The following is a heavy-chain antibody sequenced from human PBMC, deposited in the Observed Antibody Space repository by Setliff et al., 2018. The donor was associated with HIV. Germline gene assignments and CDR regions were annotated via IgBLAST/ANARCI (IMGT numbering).Heavy chain of an antibody. D-gene: IGHD3-10*01. V-gene: IGHV1-46*01. J-gene: IGHJ4*02. CDR1: GYTFTSYP. CDR2: INTSGGSA. Sequence: VASVKVSCKASGYTFTSYPMHWVRQAPGQGLEWMGVINTSGGSAGYAEKFRGRVTMTRDTSTSTVYMELSRLRSDDTAVYYCARGGYHGFGSYGDYWGQGTLVTVSS. CDR3: ARGGYHGFGSYGDY.